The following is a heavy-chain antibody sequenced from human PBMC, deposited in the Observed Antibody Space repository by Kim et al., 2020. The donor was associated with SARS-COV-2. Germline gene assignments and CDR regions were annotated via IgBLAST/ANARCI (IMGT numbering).Heavy chain of an antibody. Sequence: GGSLRLSCAASGFTVSSNYMSWVSQAPGKGLEWVSVIYSGGSTYYADSVKGRYTISRDNSKNTLYLQMNSLRAEDTAVYYCARDPASNIAAAGCWGQGTMVTVSS. CDR2: IYSGGST. J-gene: IGHJ4*02. CDR3: ARDPASNIAAAGC. D-gene: IGHD6-13*01. CDR1: GFTVSSNY. V-gene: IGHV3-66*02.